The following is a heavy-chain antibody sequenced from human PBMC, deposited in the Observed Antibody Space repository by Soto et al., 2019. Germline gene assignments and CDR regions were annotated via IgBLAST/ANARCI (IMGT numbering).Heavy chain of an antibody. CDR3: AVDTTIEGPNWLDP. D-gene: IGHD5-18*01. CDR1: GGSINRVAYY. V-gene: IGHV4-30-4*08. Sequence: PSETLSLTCTVSGGSINRVAYYWSWIRQLPGKGLEWIGYVYHTGSTDYNPSLKSRISISVDTSKNQFSMDLKDVTAADTAVYYCAVDTTIEGPNWLDPWGQGTLVTVSS. CDR2: VYHTGST. J-gene: IGHJ5*02.